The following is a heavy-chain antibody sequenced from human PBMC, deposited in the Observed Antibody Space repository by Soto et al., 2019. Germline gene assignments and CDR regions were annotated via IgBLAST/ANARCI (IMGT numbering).Heavy chain of an antibody. CDR3: TTDSVVVPAAMGIYYYYYYMDV. V-gene: IGHV3-15*01. CDR1: GFTFSNAW. D-gene: IGHD2-2*01. Sequence: EVQLVESGGGLVKPGGSLRLSCAASGFTFSNAWMSWVRQAPGKGLEWVGRIKSKTDGGTTDYAAPVKGRFTISRDDSKNKLYLQMNSLKTEDTAVYYCTTDSVVVPAAMGIYYYYYYMDVWGKGTTVTVSS. CDR2: IKSKTDGGTT. J-gene: IGHJ6*03.